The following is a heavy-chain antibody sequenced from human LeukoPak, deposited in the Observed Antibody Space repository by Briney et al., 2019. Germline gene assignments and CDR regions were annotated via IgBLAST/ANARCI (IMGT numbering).Heavy chain of an antibody. V-gene: IGHV4-59*01. J-gene: IGHJ4*02. D-gene: IGHD3-16*02. Sequence: SETLSLTCTVSGGSISSYYWSWIRQPPGKGLEWIGHIYYSGSINYNPSLKSRVAISLDKTKKQFSPKLSSVPAADTAVYYCAASAFDYVWGSYRREFDYWGQGTLVTVSS. CDR1: GGSISSYY. CDR3: AASAFDYVWGSYRREFDY. CDR2: IYYSGSI.